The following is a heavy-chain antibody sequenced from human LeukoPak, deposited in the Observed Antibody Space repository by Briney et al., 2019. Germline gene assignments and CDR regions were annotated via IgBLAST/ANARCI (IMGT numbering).Heavy chain of an antibody. V-gene: IGHV2-5*02. CDR1: GFSLRTSGVG. CDR2: IYWDDDK. Sequence: SGPTLVKPTQTLTLTCTFSGFSLRTSGVGVGWIRQPPVKALEWLALIYWDDDKRYSPSLKSRLTITKDTSKNQVVLTMTNMDPVDTATYYCAHSGNYYGSGSSSMDVWGKGTTVTVSS. D-gene: IGHD3-10*01. CDR3: AHSGNYYGSGSSSMDV. J-gene: IGHJ6*04.